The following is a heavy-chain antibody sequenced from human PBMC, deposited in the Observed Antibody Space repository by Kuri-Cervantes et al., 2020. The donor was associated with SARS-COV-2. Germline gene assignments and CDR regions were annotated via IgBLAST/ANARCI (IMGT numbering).Heavy chain of an antibody. D-gene: IGHD3-3*01. CDR2: VRGKANNYAT. CDR1: GFLFSASA. V-gene: IGHV3-73*01. J-gene: IGHJ4*02. CDR3: TTTEGHYDFWSGPPSWYFDY. Sequence: GGSLRLSCEVSGFLFSASAIHWVRQGSGKGLEWVGRVRGKANNYATAYAASVEGRFTISRDDSKNMAYLQMNSLKTEDTAVYYCTTTEGHYDFWSGPPSWYFDYWDRGTLVTVSS.